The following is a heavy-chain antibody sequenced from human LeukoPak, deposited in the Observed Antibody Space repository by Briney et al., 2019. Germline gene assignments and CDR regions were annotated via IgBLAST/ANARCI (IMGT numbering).Heavy chain of an antibody. CDR2: INPNNGDT. CDR1: GYTFTGYH. J-gene: IGHJ5*02. V-gene: IGHV1-2*02. Sequence: ASVKVSCKASGYTFTGYHMHWVRQAPGQGLEWMGWINPNNGDTYYAQKFQGRVTMTRDTSISTAYMEVSRLRSDDTAIYYCARHVAAPVWFDPWGQGTLVSVSS. CDR3: ARHVAAPVWFDP. D-gene: IGHD2-21*01.